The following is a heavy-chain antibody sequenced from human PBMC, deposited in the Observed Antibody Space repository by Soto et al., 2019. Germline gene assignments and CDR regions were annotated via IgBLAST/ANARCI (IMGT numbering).Heavy chain of an antibody. J-gene: IGHJ5*02. CDR3: ARDRATVTGWFDP. V-gene: IGHV1-3*01. Sequence: QVQLVQSGAEVEKPGASVKVSCKASGYTFTSYAMHWVRQAPGQRLEWMGWINAGNGNTKYSQKFQGRVTITRDTSASTAYMELSSLRSEDTAVYYCARDRATVTGWFDPWGQGTLVTVSS. CDR2: INAGNGNT. CDR1: GYTFTSYA. D-gene: IGHD4-17*01.